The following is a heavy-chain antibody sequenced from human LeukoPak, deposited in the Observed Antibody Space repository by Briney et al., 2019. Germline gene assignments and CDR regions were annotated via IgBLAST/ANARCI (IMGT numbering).Heavy chain of an antibody. V-gene: IGHV3-9*01. Sequence: GGSLRLSCAASGFTFDDYAMHWVRQAPGKGLEWVSGISWNSGSIGYADSVKGRFTISRDNAKNSLYLQMNSLRAEDTALYYCAKTPVAVPSALAYYFDYWGQGTLVTVSS. CDR3: AKTPVAVPSALAYYFDY. J-gene: IGHJ4*02. CDR2: ISWNSGSI. D-gene: IGHD6-19*01. CDR1: GFTFDDYA.